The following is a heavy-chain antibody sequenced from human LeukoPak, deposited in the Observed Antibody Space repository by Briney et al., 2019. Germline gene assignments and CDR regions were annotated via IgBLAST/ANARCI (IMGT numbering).Heavy chain of an antibody. Sequence: GGSLRLSCSASGFDFSIYTMYWVRQAPGKGPEYVSTISGSGNGGSRYYADSVKGRFTISRDDSKSIVYLQMNNLRSEDTAVYYCVKDFGRIRGTPDSWGQGTLVTVSS. CDR3: VKDFGRIRGTPDS. CDR1: GFDFSIYT. V-gene: IGHV3-64D*06. CDR2: ISGSGNGGSR. J-gene: IGHJ4*02. D-gene: IGHD1-26*01.